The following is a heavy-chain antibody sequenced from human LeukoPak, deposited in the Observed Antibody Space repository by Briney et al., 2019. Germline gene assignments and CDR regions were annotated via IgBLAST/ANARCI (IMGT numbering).Heavy chain of an antibody. Sequence: ASVKVTCKASGYTFTGYYMHWVRQAPGQGLEWMGWINPNSGGTNYAQKFQGRVTMTRDTSISTAYMELSRLRSDDTAVYYCARGYCSSTSCYYHFDYWGQGTLVTVSS. CDR1: GYTFTGYY. D-gene: IGHD2-2*01. J-gene: IGHJ4*02. CDR2: INPNSGGT. V-gene: IGHV1-2*02. CDR3: ARGYCSSTSCYYHFDY.